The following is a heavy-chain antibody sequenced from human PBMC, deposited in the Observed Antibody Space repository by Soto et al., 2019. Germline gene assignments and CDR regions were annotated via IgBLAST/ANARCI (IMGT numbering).Heavy chain of an antibody. CDR2: INHSGST. J-gene: IGHJ4*02. V-gene: IGHV4-34*01. Sequence: SETLSLTCAVYGGSFSGYYWSWIRQPPGKGLEWIGEINHSGSTNYNPSLKSRVTISVDTSKNQFSLKLSSVTAADTAVYYCARASDSSGYYYTDYWGQGTLVT. CDR1: GGSFSGYY. D-gene: IGHD3-22*01. CDR3: ARASDSSGYYYTDY.